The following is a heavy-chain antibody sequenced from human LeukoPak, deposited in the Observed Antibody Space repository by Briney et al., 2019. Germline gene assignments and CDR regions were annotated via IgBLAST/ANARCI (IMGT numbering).Heavy chain of an antibody. CDR3: ARSPDYGDYSDY. Sequence: SETLSLTCAVYGGSFSGYYWSWIRQPPGKGLEWIGEINHSGSTNYNPSLKSRVTTSVDTSKNQFSLKLSSVTAADTAVYYCARSPDYGDYSDYWGQGTLVTVSS. J-gene: IGHJ4*02. CDR1: GGSFSGYY. V-gene: IGHV4-34*01. CDR2: INHSGST. D-gene: IGHD4-17*01.